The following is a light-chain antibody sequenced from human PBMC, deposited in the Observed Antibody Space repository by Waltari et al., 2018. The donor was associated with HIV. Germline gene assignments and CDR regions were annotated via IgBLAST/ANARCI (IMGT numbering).Light chain of an antibody. CDR2: PNT. Sequence: QSVLTQPPSASGTPGQRVTISCSGSSSNIGANTVNWYQQLPGTAPKLLIYPNTQRASGVPDRFVGSKSGTSASRAISGLQSEDEADYYCATWDDSLNGHVVFGGGTKLAVL. J-gene: IGLJ2*01. CDR3: ATWDDSLNGHVV. CDR1: SSNIGANT. V-gene: IGLV1-44*01.